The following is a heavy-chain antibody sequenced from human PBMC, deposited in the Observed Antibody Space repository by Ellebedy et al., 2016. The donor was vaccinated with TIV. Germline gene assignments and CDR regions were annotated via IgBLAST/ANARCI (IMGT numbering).Heavy chain of an antibody. D-gene: IGHD7-27*01. CDR1: GYTFTTHY. CDR3: ARATFSTAANWEYYGMDV. CDR2: VNPDSATT. V-gene: IGHV1-8*03. Sequence: ASVTVSCKASGYTFTTHYIHWVRQAPGQGLEWMGWVNPDSATTGYPQKFQGRVAFTRDKSAHKAQIDLNSLRSEDTAVYYCARATFSTAANWEYYGMDVWGQGTTVTVSS. J-gene: IGHJ6*02.